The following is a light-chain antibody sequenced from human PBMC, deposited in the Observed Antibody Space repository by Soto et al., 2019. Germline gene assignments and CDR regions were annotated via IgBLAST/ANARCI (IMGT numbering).Light chain of an antibody. V-gene: IGKV3-11*01. J-gene: IGKJ1*01. CDR2: DAS. Sequence: EIVLTQSPATLSLSPGERATLSCRASQSVSSSLAWYQQKPDQAPRLLIYDASDRATGIPARFSGSGSGTDFTLTISSLEPEDFAVDYCQHRDYWPLTFGQGTKVEIK. CDR1: QSVSSS. CDR3: QHRDYWPLT.